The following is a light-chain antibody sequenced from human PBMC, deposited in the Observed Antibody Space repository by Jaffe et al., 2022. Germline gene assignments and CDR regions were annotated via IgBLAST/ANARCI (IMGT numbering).Light chain of an antibody. CDR2: ASS. CDR1: QYISNH. CDR3: LQHNTYPYT. J-gene: IGKJ2*01. Sequence: DIQMTQSPSAMSASVGDRITITCRASQYISNHLDWFQQKPGKAPKRLIYASSTLPSGVPSRFSGRASGTEFNLTISSLQPEDFATYYCLQHNTYPYTFGRGTKLEIK. V-gene: IGKV1-17*03.